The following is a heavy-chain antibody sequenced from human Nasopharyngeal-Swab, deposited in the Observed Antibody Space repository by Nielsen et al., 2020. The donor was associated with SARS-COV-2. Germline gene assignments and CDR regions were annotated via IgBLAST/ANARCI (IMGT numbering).Heavy chain of an antibody. CDR3: ARDDYVWGSYRYTTYFDY. J-gene: IGHJ4*02. D-gene: IGHD3-16*02. CDR1: GFTFSSYW. V-gene: IGHV3-7*01. Sequence: GESLKISCAASGFTFSSYWMSWVRQAPGKGLEWVANIKQDGSEKYYADSVKGRFTISRDNAKNSLYLQMNSLRAEDTAVYYCARDDYVWGSYRYTTYFDYWGQGTLVTVSS. CDR2: IKQDGSEK.